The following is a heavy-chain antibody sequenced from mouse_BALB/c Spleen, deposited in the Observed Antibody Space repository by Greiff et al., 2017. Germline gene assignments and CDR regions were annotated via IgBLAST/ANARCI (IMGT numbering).Heavy chain of an antibody. Sequence: EVKLMESGGDLVKPGGSLKLSCAASGFTFSSYGMSWVRQTPDKRLEWVATISSGGSYTYYPDSVKGRFTISRDNAKNTLYLQMSSLKSEDTAMYYCARHGDYGGTWFAYWGQGTLVTVAA. CDR1: GFTFSSYG. CDR2: ISSGGSYT. J-gene: IGHJ3*01. D-gene: IGHD2-4*01. CDR3: ARHGDYGGTWFAY. V-gene: IGHV5-6*01.